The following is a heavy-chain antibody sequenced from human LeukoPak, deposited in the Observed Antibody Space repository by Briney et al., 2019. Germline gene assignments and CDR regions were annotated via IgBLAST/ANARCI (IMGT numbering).Heavy chain of an antibody. Sequence: GGSLRLSCTASGFAFDEHGMSWVRQVPGKGLEWISGINWSGGSTGYADPLRGRFTISRDNAKHSLYLQMDSLGAEDTALYYCARAPITSPFYFDYWGQGTLVTVSS. CDR2: INWSGGST. CDR1: GFAFDEHG. J-gene: IGHJ4*02. V-gene: IGHV3-20*04. CDR3: ARAPITSPFYFDY. D-gene: IGHD2-2*01.